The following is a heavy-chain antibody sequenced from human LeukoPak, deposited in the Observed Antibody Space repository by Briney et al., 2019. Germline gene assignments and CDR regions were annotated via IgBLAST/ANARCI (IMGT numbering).Heavy chain of an antibody. D-gene: IGHD3-16*01. CDR1: GFTFSSYA. V-gene: IGHV3-30*04. Sequence: GGSLRLSCVASGFTFSSYAMHWVRQAPGKGLEWVAVISYDGSNKYYADSVKGRFTISRDNSKNTLYLQMNSLRAEDTAVYYCARDNRGKNWFDPWGQGTLVTVSS. CDR2: ISYDGSNK. J-gene: IGHJ5*02. CDR3: ARDNRGKNWFDP.